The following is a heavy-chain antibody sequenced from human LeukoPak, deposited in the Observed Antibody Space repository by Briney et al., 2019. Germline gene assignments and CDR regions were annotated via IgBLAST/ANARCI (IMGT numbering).Heavy chain of an antibody. Sequence: GGSLRLSCAASGFTFDDYAMHWVRQAPGKGLEWDSGISWNSGSIGYADSVKGRFTISRDNAKNSLYLQMNSLRAEDTALYYCAKSDYYGDYLYYFDYWGQGTLFTVSS. J-gene: IGHJ4*02. CDR2: ISWNSGSI. CDR3: AKSDYYGDYLYYFDY. CDR1: GFTFDDYA. V-gene: IGHV3-9*01. D-gene: IGHD4-17*01.